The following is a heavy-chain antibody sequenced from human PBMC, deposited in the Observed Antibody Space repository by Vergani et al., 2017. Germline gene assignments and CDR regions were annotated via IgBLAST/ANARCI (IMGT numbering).Heavy chain of an antibody. Sequence: QVQLQESGPGLVKPSETLSLTCAVSGYSFSSGYYWGWIRQPPGKGMEWIGSIYHSGSTYYNPSLKSRVTISVDTSKNQFSLKLSSVTAADTAVYYCARRPLQYFDWLFPEWSQGTLVTVYS. J-gene: IGHJ4*02. D-gene: IGHD3-9*01. V-gene: IGHV4-38-2*01. CDR3: ARRPLQYFDWLFPE. CDR1: GYSFSSGYY. CDR2: IYHSGST.